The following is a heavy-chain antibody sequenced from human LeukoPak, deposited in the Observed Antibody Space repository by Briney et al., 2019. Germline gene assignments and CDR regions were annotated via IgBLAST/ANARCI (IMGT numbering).Heavy chain of an antibody. J-gene: IGHJ2*01. CDR1: GFTFSSYS. CDR2: ISSSSSYI. CDR3: ARDGSGWLQPYYWYFDL. D-gene: IGHD5-24*01. V-gene: IGHV3-21*01. Sequence: GGSLRLSCAASGFTFSSYSMNWVRQAPGKGLEWVSSISSSSSYIYYADSVKGRFTISRDNAKNSLYLQMNSLRAEDTAVYYCARDGSGWLQPYYWYFDLWGRGTLVTVSS.